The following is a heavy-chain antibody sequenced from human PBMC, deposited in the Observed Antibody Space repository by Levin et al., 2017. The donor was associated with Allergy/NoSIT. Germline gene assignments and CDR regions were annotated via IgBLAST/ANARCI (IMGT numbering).Heavy chain of an antibody. CDR1: GFTFGDYA. CDR2: IRSKAYGGTT. D-gene: IGHD1-26*01. Sequence: GESLKISCTASGFTFGDYAMSWFRQAPGKGLEWVGFIRSKAYGGTTEYAASVKGRFTISRDDSKSIAYLQMNSLKTEDTAVYYCRVGPGAFDIWGQGTMVTVSS. CDR3: RVGPGAFDI. J-gene: IGHJ3*02. V-gene: IGHV3-49*03.